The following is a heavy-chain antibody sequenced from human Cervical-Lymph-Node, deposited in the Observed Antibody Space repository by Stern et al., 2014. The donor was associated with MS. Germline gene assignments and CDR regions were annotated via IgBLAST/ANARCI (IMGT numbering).Heavy chain of an antibody. D-gene: IGHD2-8*01. CDR1: GFTFSSQW. CDR3: ARSNYGMDV. Sequence: EDQLVESGGGVVQPGGSLRLSCAASGFTFSSQWMHWVRQAPGKGLVWVSRINSEGSSTTYADAVKGRFTISRDNAKKTLYLQMDSLRAGDTAVYYCARSNYGMDVWGQGTTVTVSS. V-gene: IGHV3-74*02. CDR2: INSEGSST. J-gene: IGHJ6*02.